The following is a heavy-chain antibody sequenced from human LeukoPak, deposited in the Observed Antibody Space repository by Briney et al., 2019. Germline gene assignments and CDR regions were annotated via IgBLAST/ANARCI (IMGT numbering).Heavy chain of an antibody. J-gene: IGHJ4*02. CDR2: ISYDGSNK. CDR1: GFTLSSYA. V-gene: IGHV3-30*04. CDR3: AREGATTAFDY. D-gene: IGHD1-26*01. Sequence: GGSLRLSCAASGFTLSSYAMHWVRQAPGKGLEWVAVISYDGSNKYYADSVKGRFTISRDNSKNTLYLQMNSLRAGDTAVYYCAREGATTAFDYWGQGTLVTVSS.